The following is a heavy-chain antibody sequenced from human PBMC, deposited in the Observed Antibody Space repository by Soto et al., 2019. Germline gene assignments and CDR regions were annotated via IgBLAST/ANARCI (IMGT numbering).Heavy chain of an antibody. V-gene: IGHV4-59*08. Sequence: SETLSLTCTVSGGSISSYYWSWIRQPPGKGLEWIGYIYYSGSTNYNPSLKSRVTISVDTSKNQFSLKLSSVTAADTAVYYCASLQAVYYYGSASSQFDYWCQGTLVTVSS. CDR3: ASLQAVYYYGSASSQFDY. CDR1: GGSISSYY. D-gene: IGHD3-10*01. J-gene: IGHJ4*02. CDR2: IYYSGST.